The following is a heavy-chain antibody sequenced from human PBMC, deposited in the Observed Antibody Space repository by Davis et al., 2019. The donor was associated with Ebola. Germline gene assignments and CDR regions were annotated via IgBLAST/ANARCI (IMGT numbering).Heavy chain of an antibody. V-gene: IGHV3-7*01. D-gene: IGHD3-10*01. Sequence: GESLKISCAASGFAFTGYWMGWVRQAPGTGLEWVANINQYGNERYYVDSVKGRFTISRDSAKNSLFLHMNNLRAEDTAVYYCARDGGDSGIRFDSWGQGTLVTVSS. CDR3: ARDGGDSGIRFDS. CDR2: INQYGNER. J-gene: IGHJ4*02. CDR1: GFAFTGYW.